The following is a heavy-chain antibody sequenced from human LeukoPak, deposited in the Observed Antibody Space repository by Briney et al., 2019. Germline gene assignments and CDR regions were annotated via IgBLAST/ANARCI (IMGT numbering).Heavy chain of an antibody. CDR3: ARSLKYNLVGFDY. D-gene: IGHD1-1*01. J-gene: IGHJ4*02. CDR1: GFTFSSYA. CDR2: IGTGGDT. V-gene: IGHV3-23*01. Sequence: PGGSLRLSCVASGFTFSSYAMSWVRQAPGKGRGWVSFIGTGGDTNYADSVKGRFTISRDNSKNTVYLQMSSLRAEDTALYYCARSLKYNLVGFDYWGQGTLVTVSS.